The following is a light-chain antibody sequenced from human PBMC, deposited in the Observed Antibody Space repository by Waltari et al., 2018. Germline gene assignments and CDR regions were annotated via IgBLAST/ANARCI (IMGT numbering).Light chain of an antibody. Sequence: QSALTQPPSASGSPGQSVTISCTGTRSDVGGYNYVSWYQQHPGKAPTLMIYEVSKRPSGVPDRFSGSKSGNTASLTVSGLQAEDEADYYCSSYAGRNNLVFGGGTKLTVL. CDR1: RSDVGGYNY. V-gene: IGLV2-8*01. CDR3: SSYAGRNNLV. J-gene: IGLJ2*01. CDR2: EVS.